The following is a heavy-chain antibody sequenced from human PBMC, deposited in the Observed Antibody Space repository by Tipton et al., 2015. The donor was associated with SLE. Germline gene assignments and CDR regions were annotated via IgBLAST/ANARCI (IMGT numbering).Heavy chain of an antibody. CDR1: GGSISSYY. CDR3: ARPPYSSSSKWYFDL. V-gene: IGHV4-4*07. CDR2: IYTSGST. Sequence: GLVKPSETLSLTCTVSGGSISSYYWSWIRQPAGKGLEWIGRIYTSGSTNYNPSLKSRVTISVDTSKNQFSLKLSSVTAANTAVYYCARPPYSSSSKWYFDLWGRGTLVTVSS. J-gene: IGHJ2*01. D-gene: IGHD6-13*01.